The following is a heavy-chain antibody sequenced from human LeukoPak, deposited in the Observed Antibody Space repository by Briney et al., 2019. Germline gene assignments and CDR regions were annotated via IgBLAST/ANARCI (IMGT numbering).Heavy chain of an antibody. Sequence: GGSLRLSCAASGFAFSFYAMSWLRQPPGKGLEWVSTINANSGTTSYAASVRGRFTISRDNSKNTLYLQMNSLRAEDTAVYYCAKGWYFDLWGRGTLVTVSS. V-gene: IGHV3-23*01. CDR1: GFAFSFYA. CDR2: INANSGTT. CDR3: AKGWYFDL. J-gene: IGHJ2*01.